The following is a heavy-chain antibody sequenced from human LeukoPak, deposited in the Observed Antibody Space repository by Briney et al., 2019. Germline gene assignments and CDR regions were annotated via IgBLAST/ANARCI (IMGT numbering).Heavy chain of an antibody. V-gene: IGHV3-23*01. CDR1: GFTFSSYA. Sequence: GGSLRLSCAASGFTFSSYAMSWARQAPEKGLECVSALSGSGSTTSYADPVKARFAISRDNSKNTLYLQMNSLRAEDTAVYYCAKTYFGSGSYYSGPNDSWGQGTLVTVSS. D-gene: IGHD3-10*01. CDR2: LSGSGSTT. CDR3: AKTYFGSGSYYSGPNDS. J-gene: IGHJ4*02.